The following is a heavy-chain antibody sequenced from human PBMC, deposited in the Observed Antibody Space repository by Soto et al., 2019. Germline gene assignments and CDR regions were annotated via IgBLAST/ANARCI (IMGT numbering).Heavy chain of an antibody. J-gene: IGHJ6*02. V-gene: IGHV3-30-3*01. CDR2: ISYDGSNK. D-gene: IGHD3-10*01. CDR1: GFTFSSYA. Sequence: GGSLRLSCAASGFTFSSYAMHWVRQAPGKGLEWVAVISYDGSNKYYADSVKGRFTISRDNSKNTLYLQMNSLRAEDTAVYYCARRFGGYYYYGMDVWGQGTTVTVSS. CDR3: ARRFGGYYYYGMDV.